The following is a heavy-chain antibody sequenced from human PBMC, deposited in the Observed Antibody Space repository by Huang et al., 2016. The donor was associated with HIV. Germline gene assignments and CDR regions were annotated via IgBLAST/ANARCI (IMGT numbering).Heavy chain of an antibody. Sequence: QVQLVQSGAEVRKPGSSVKVSCRGSGGSFNNFGINWVRQAPGQGLEWSGGIIPRFGTRNDAQRFKDRVTITADETTGVVHLEVTSLRSDDTAVYFCAKRGGAWGSPYAFDLWGPGTMVTVSS. CDR2: IIPRFGTR. CDR1: GGSFNNFG. CDR3: AKRGGAWGSPYAFDL. V-gene: IGHV1-69*13. D-gene: IGHD3-16*01. J-gene: IGHJ3*01.